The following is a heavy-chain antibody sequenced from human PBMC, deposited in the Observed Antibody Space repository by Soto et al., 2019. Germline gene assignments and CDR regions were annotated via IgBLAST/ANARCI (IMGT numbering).Heavy chain of an antibody. CDR3: ARDPYTSWVPRRAESFQS. D-gene: IGHD1-26*01. CDR1: GYTFTSYG. J-gene: IGHJ1*01. Sequence: QVQLVQSGPEVKKPGASVKVSCKASGYTFTSYGINWVRQAPGQGLEWMGWISAYNGNTSYAEKLQGRVTMTTDTSTNTVNMELRSLRSDDRAVYYCARDPYTSWVPRRAESFQSWGKGTRVTVSS. V-gene: IGHV1-18*01. CDR2: ISAYNGNT.